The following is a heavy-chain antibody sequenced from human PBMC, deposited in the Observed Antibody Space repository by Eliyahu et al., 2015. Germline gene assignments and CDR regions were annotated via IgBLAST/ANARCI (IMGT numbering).Heavy chain of an antibody. CDR2: IIPIXGTA. CDR1: GXTFSSYA. Sequence: QVQLVQSGAEVXKPGSSVKVSCKASGXTFSSYAISWVRQAPGQGLEWMGGIIPIXGTANXAQKFQGRVTITADESTSTAYMELSSLRSEDTAVYXCARVLGSSGWYDYFDYWGQGTLVTVSS. V-gene: IGHV1-69*01. CDR3: ARVLGSSGWYDYFDY. J-gene: IGHJ4*02. D-gene: IGHD6-19*01.